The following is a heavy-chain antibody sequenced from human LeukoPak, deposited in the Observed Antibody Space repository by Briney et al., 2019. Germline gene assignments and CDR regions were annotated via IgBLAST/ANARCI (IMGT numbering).Heavy chain of an antibody. J-gene: IGHJ4*02. Sequence: GVSLKISCKGSGYSFTSHWIGWVRQMPGKGLEWMGMICPSDSDSRYSPSFQGQVTMSVDKSISTAYLQWSSLKASDTAMYYCARRSPSALDWGQGTLVTVSS. CDR2: ICPSDSDS. V-gene: IGHV5-51*01. CDR1: GYSFTSHW. CDR3: ARRSPSALD.